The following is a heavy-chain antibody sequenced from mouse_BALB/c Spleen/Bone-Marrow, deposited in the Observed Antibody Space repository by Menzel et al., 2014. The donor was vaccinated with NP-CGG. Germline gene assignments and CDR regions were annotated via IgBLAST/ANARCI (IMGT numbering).Heavy chain of an antibody. CDR1: GYTFTDYV. Sequence: VKLVESGPELVKPGASVKMSCKASGYTFTDYVISWVKQRTGQGLEWIGEIYPGSGSTYYNEKFKGKATLTADKSSNTAYMQLSSLTSEDSAVYFCARGLGLPFYAMDYWGQGTSVTVSS. D-gene: IGHD3-1*01. CDR3: ARGLGLPFYAMDY. J-gene: IGHJ4*01. CDR2: IYPGSGST. V-gene: IGHV1-77*01.